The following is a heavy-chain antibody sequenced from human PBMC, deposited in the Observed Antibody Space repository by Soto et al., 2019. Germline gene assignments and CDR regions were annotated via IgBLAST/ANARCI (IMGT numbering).Heavy chain of an antibody. CDR1: GDSISSTSYS. D-gene: IGHD3-3*01. V-gene: IGHV4-39*01. CDR3: ARPPKAVSGYFNY. J-gene: IGHJ4*02. Sequence: SETLSLTCTVSGDSISSTSYSWAWIRQPPGKGLEWIETIYFTGRSDYNESLKSRVTISVAKSKNQFSLNLNSVTAADTAVYYCARPPKAVSGYFNYWGQGTLVTVSS. CDR2: IYFTGRS.